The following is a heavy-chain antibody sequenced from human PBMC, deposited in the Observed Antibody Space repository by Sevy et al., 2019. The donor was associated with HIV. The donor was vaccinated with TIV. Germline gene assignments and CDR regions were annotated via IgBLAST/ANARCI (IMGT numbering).Heavy chain of an antibody. V-gene: IGHV1-2*02. J-gene: IGHJ6*02. D-gene: IGHD3-9*01. CDR3: ARESYDIWTGHVDYDYGMDV. Sequence: ASVKVSCKASGYTFSDSGYYVHWVRQAPGQGLEWMGWINPKSGATNYAQKFQGRVTMTRDTSVSTANMELNRLTSDDTDVYYCARESYDIWTGHVDYDYGMDVWGQGTTVTVSS. CDR1: GYTFSDSGYY. CDR2: INPKSGAT.